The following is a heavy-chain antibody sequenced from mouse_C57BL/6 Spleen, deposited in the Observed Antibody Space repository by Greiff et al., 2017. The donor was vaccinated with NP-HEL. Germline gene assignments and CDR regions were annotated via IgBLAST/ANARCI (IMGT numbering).Heavy chain of an antibody. CDR2: IDPSDSET. V-gene: IGHV1-52*01. D-gene: IGHD1-1*01. J-gene: IGHJ3*01. CDR1: GYTFTSYW. Sequence: QVQLQQPGAELVRPGSSVKLSCKASGYTFTSYWMHWVKQRPIQGLEWIGNIDPSDSETHYNQKFKDKATLTVDKSSSTAYMQLSSLTSEDSAVYYCARGSYGSSSWFAYWGQGTLVTVSA. CDR3: ARGSYGSSSWFAY.